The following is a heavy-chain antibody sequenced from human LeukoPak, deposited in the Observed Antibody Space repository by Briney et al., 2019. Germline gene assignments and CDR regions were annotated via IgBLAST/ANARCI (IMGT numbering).Heavy chain of an antibody. D-gene: IGHD1-14*01. CDR2: VYASGTT. V-gene: IGHV4-4*07. J-gene: IGHJ5*02. CDR1: GGSITSYS. Sequence: PSETLSLTCTVSGGSITSYSWSWIRQPAGEGLEWIGRVYASGTTNYNPSLESRVTISMDKFQNQFSLTLRSVTAADTAVYYCARDRSRKFVGWFDPWGQGVLVTVSS. CDR3: ARDRSRKFVGWFDP.